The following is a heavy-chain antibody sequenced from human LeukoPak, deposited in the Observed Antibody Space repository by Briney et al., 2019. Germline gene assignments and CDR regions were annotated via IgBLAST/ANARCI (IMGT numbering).Heavy chain of an antibody. CDR1: GXMFSDYF. J-gene: IGHJ4*02. CDR3: ARSRSRGYSGDFDC. V-gene: IGHV3-11*03. CDR2: IGSNSKYT. Sequence: GGSLRLSCAASGXMFSDYFISWIRQAPGKEQEWISYIGSNSKYTKYADSVKGRFTISRDNAKKSLYLQMNSLRAEDTAVYYCARSRSRGYSGDFDCWGQGTLVTVSS. D-gene: IGHD5-12*01.